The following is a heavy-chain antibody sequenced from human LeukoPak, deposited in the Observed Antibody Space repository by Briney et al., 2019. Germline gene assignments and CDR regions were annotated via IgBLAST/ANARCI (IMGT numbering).Heavy chain of an antibody. J-gene: IGHJ6*02. CDR1: GSNVTYNY. Sequence: PGGSLRLSCAASGSNVTYNYMTWVRQAPGKGLEWVSLIDSGGTTYYADSLKGRFTISRHTSNNTLFLQKNSLRPEDTAVYYCARTSYYYDMDVWGQGTTVTVSS. CDR2: IDSGGTT. CDR3: ARTSYYYDMDV. V-gene: IGHV3-53*04.